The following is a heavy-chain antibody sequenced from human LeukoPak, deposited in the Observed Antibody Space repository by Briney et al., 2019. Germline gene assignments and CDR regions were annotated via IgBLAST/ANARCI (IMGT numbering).Heavy chain of an antibody. CDR1: GYSISSGYY. Sequence: SETLSLTCTVSGYSISSGYYWGWIRQPPGKGLEWVGSIYHSGSTYYNPSLKSRVTISVDTSKNQFSLKLSSVTAADTAVYYCARVSGSYGSSLDYWGQGTLVTVSS. D-gene: IGHD1-26*01. V-gene: IGHV4-38-2*02. J-gene: IGHJ4*02. CDR3: ARVSGSYGSSLDY. CDR2: IYHSGST.